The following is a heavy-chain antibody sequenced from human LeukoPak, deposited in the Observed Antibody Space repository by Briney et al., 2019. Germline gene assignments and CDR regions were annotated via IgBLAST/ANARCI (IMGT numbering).Heavy chain of an antibody. CDR3: ASGDGYNPFDY. J-gene: IGHJ4*02. D-gene: IGHD5-24*01. Sequence: SETLSLTCTVSVGSLSSYYWSCIRQPPGKGLEWIGYIYYSGSTNYNPSLKSLVTISVDTSKNQFSLKLSSVTTADTAVYYCASGDGYNPFDYWGQGTLVTVSS. V-gene: IGHV4-59*01. CDR1: VGSLSSYY. CDR2: IYYSGST.